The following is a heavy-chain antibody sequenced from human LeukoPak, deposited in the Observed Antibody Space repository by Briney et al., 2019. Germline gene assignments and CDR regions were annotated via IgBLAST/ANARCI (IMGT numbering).Heavy chain of an antibody. Sequence: PGGSLRLSCAVSGFTFSSYINWIRQAPGKGLEWVSCISSGGEIVYYADSVKGRFTISRDNSKNTLYLQMNSLRAEDTAVYYCARDPANSSSWSYYYYNYMDVWGKGTTVTVSS. CDR1: GFTFSSY. CDR3: ARDPANSSSWSYYYYNYMDV. J-gene: IGHJ6*03. D-gene: IGHD6-13*01. V-gene: IGHV3-48*01. CDR2: ISSGGEIV.